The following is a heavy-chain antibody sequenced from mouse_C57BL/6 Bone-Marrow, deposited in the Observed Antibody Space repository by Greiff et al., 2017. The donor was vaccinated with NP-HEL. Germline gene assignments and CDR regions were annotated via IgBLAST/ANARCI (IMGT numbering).Heavy chain of an antibody. CDR3: AGGGGYYGYYGYFVY. D-gene: IGHD2-3*01. J-gene: IGHJ2*01. CDR2: INYDGSST. Sequence: EVQGVESEGGLVQPGSSMKLSCTASGFTFSDYYMAWVRQVPEKGLEWVANINYDGSSTYYLDSLKSSSIISRDNASNILYLQMSRLKSEDADTYDCAGGGGYYGYYGYFVYWGQGTTLTVSS. V-gene: IGHV5-16*01. CDR1: GFTFSDYY.